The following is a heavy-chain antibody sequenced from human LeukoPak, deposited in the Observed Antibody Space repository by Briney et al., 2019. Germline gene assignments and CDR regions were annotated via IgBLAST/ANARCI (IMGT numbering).Heavy chain of an antibody. CDR2: INPSGGST. J-gene: IGHJ5*02. CDR1: GYTFTSYY. V-gene: IGHV1-46*01. CDR3: ARRVGATGWFDP. D-gene: IGHD1-26*01. Sequence: ASVKVSCKASGYTFTSYYMHWVRQAPGQGLERMGIINPSGGSTSYAQKFQGRVTITADKSTSTAYMELSSLRSEDTAVYYCARRVGATGWFDPWGQGTLVTVSS.